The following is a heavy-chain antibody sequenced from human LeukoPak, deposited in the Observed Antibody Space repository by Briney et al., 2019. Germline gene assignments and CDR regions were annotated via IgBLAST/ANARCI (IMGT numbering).Heavy chain of an antibody. CDR2: IYYRGST. CDR1: GGSISSNY. J-gene: IGHJ4*02. Sequence: SETLSLTCSVSGGSISSNYWSWIRQPPGKGLEWIGYIYYRGSTNYNPSLRSRVTISVETSKNHCSLKLSSVTAADTAVYYCARHYYDSSGYYPLDYWGQGTLVTVSS. CDR3: ARHYYDSSGYYPLDY. D-gene: IGHD3-22*01. V-gene: IGHV4-59*08.